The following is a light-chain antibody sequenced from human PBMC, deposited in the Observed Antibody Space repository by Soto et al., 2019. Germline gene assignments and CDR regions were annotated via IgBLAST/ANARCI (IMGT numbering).Light chain of an antibody. CDR2: DVS. J-gene: IGLJ1*01. CDR1: SSDVGGYNF. V-gene: IGLV2-11*01. CDR3: CSYAGSHTFV. Sequence: QSALTQPRSVSGSPGQSVTISCTGTSSDVGGYNFVSWYQQYPGKAPKFMIYDVSKRPSGVPDRFSGPKSGNTASLTISGLLAEDEADYYCCSYAGSHTFVFGTGTKVTVL.